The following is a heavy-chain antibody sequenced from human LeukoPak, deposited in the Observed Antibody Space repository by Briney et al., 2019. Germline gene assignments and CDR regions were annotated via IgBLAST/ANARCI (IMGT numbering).Heavy chain of an antibody. CDR2: INHSGST. Sequence: SETLSLTCAVYGGSFSGYYWSWIRQPPGKGLEWIGEINHSGSTNYNPSLKSRVTISVDTSKNQFSLKLSSVTAADTAVYYCYGLRYFDWLLAQNAFDIWGQGTMVTVSS. D-gene: IGHD3-9*01. CDR1: GGSFSGYY. J-gene: IGHJ3*02. CDR3: YGLRYFDWLLAQNAFDI. V-gene: IGHV4-34*01.